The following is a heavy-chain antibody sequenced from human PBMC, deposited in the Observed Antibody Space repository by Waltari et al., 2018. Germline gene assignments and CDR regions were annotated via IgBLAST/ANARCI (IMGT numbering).Heavy chain of an antibody. Sequence: QLQLQESGPGLVKPSETLSLTCTVSGGSISSSSYYWGWIRQPPGKGLEWIESIYYSGSTYYNPSLKSRVTISVDTSKNQFSLKLSSVTAADTAVYYCARDQGGSYYYGAFDIWGQGTMVTVSS. V-gene: IGHV4-39*07. CDR3: ARDQGGSYYYGAFDI. J-gene: IGHJ3*02. D-gene: IGHD1-26*01. CDR1: GGSISSSSYY. CDR2: IYYSGST.